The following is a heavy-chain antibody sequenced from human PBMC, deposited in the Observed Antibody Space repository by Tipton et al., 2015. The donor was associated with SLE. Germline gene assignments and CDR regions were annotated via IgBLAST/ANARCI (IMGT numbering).Heavy chain of an antibody. D-gene: IGHD3-16*01. CDR1: GGSTSNRNYY. Sequence: TLSLTCSVSGGSTSNRNYYWGWIRQPPGKGLEWIGSVYYTGSTYYNPSLRSRVTISVDTSKSQFSLKLTSLTAADTAVYYCATGILVKFSGSLPIYAYSIWGQGTMVTVSS. J-gene: IGHJ3*02. CDR2: VYYTGST. CDR3: ATGILVKFSGSLPIYAYSI. V-gene: IGHV4-39*07.